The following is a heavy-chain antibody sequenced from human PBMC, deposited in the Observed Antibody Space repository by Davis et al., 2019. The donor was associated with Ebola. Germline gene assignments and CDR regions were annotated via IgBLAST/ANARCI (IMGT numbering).Heavy chain of an antibody. CDR3: ARGIQLWPKNNWFDP. Sequence: PGGSLRLSCAASGFTFSSYWMSWVRQAPGKGLEWVANIKQDGSEKYYVDSVKGRFTISRDNAKNSLYLQMNSLRAEDTAVYYCARGIQLWPKNNWFDPWGQGTLVTVSS. J-gene: IGHJ5*02. CDR2: IKQDGSEK. CDR1: GFTFSSYW. D-gene: IGHD5-18*01. V-gene: IGHV3-7*03.